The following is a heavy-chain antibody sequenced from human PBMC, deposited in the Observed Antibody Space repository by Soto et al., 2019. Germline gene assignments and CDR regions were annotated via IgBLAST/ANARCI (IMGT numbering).Heavy chain of an antibody. V-gene: IGHV3-23*01. CDR1: GFTFRTYA. D-gene: IGHD6-13*01. J-gene: IGHJ4*02. CDR3: ASSWYEWYYADY. Sequence: EVQLLESGGGVVQPGGSLRLSCAASGFTFRTYAMTWVRQAPGQGLEWVSAISGSGGTTYYAESVKGRFTISRDNSKNTLDLQMNSLRAEDTAVYYCASSWYEWYYADYWGQGTLVTVSS. CDR2: ISGSGGTT.